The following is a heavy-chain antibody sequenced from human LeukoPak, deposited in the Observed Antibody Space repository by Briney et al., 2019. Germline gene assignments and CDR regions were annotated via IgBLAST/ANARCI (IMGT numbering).Heavy chain of an antibody. CDR2: IYYSGST. CDR3: ARVSRSWSGYYPYYFDY. J-gene: IGHJ4*02. CDR1: GGSISSYC. D-gene: IGHD3-3*01. V-gene: IGHV4-59*01. Sequence: SETLSLTCTVSGGSISSYCWSWIRQPPGKGLEWIGYIYYSGSTNYNPSLKSRVTISVDTSKNQFSLKLSSVTAADTAVYYCARVSRSWSGYYPYYFDYWGQGTLVTVSS.